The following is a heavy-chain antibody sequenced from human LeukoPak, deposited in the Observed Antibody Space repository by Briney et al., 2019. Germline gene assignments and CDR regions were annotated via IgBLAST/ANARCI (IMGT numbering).Heavy chain of an antibody. D-gene: IGHD3-22*01. J-gene: IGHJ4*02. CDR1: GFTFSSYA. CDR3: ARVGPNSGYYFDY. V-gene: IGHV3-23*01. Sequence: GGFLRLSCAASGFTFSSYAMSWVRQAPGKGLEWVSAISGSGGSTYYADSVKGRFTISRDNSKNTLYLQMNSLRAEDTAMYYCARVGPNSGYYFDYWGQGTLVTVSS. CDR2: ISGSGGST.